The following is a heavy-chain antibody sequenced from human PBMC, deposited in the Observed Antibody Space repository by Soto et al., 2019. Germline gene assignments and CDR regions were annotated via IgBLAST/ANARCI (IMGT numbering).Heavy chain of an antibody. Sequence: SQTLSLTCAISGDRVSSNSAAWTWIRQSPSRGLEWLGRTYYRSKWYNDYAVSVKSRITINPDTSKNQFSLQLNSVTPEDTAVYYCARVEELLDWFDPWGQGTLVTVSS. V-gene: IGHV6-1*01. CDR1: GDRVSSNSAA. J-gene: IGHJ5*02. CDR3: ARVEELLDWFDP. CDR2: TYYRSKWYN. D-gene: IGHD1-7*01.